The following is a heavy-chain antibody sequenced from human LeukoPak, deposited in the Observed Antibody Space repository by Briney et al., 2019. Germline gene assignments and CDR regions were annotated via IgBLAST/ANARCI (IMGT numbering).Heavy chain of an antibody. D-gene: IGHD6-13*01. V-gene: IGHV4-39*07. CDR2: IYYSGST. J-gene: IGHJ4*02. CDR1: GGSISSSSYY. Sequence: SETLSLTCTVSGGSISSSSYYWGWIRQPPGKGLEWIGSIYYSGSTYYNPSLKSRVTISVDTSKNQFSLKLSSVTAADTAVYYCARARYHLIAAPLASRTRGYYFDYWGQGTLVTVSS. CDR3: ARARYHLIAAPLASRTRGYYFDY.